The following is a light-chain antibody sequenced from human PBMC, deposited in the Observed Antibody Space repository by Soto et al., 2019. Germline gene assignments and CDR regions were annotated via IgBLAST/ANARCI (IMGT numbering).Light chain of an antibody. V-gene: IGKV3-11*01. CDR1: QSVKRR. CDR2: DVS. CDR3: QQRDDWPLT. Sequence: EIVLTQSPATLSLSPGEGATLSGSASQSVKRRLGWYQQKPGQAPTLLIYDVSNRATGIPARFSGSGSDTDFTLTISSLEPEDFAIYYCQQRDDWPLTFGGGTRVEIK. J-gene: IGKJ4*01.